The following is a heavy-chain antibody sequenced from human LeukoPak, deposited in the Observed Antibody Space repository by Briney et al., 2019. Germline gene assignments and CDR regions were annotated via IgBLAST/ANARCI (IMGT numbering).Heavy chain of an antibody. CDR3: ARLQLVRCYFDY. Sequence: GGSLRLSCAASGFPFSNYGMHWVRQAPGKGLEWLAVIWYDGSNKYYADSVKGRFTISRDNSKNTLSLQMNSLRAEDTAVYYCARLQLVRCYFDYWGQGTLVTVSS. J-gene: IGHJ4*02. V-gene: IGHV3-33*01. CDR1: GFPFSNYG. CDR2: IWYDGSNK. D-gene: IGHD6-13*01.